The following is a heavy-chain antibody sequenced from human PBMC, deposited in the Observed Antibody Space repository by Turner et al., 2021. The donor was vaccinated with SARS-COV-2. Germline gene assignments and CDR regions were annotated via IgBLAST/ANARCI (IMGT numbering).Heavy chain of an antibody. D-gene: IGHD3-10*01. CDR2: ISGSGDNT. V-gene: IGHV3-23*01. CDR1: GFSFRRYV. Sequence: EVQLSESGGGLVQPGRSLRLSCEASGFSFRRYVMSWVRQAPGKGLEWVSAISGSGDNTYYADSVKGRFTVSRDNSKNTLYLQMSSLRDDDTAVYYCAKDRNTYYYGSALDYWGQGTLVTVSS. CDR3: AKDRNTYYYGSALDY. J-gene: IGHJ4*02.